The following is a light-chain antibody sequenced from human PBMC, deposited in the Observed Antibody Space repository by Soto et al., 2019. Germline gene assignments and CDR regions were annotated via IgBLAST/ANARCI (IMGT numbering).Light chain of an antibody. CDR3: RQLNRFPRT. CDR1: QAISSY. J-gene: IGKJ1*01. CDR2: SAS. V-gene: IGKV1-9*01. Sequence: DIQLTQSPSFLSASVGDRVTITCRASQAISSYLAWYQQRPGKVPRFLTHSASTLQSGVPSRFSATGSGTTFTPTISSLQPEDIATYYCRQLNRFPRTFGQGTKVEV.